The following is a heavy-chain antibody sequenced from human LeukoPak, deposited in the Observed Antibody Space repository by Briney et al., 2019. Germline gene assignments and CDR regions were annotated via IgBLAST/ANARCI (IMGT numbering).Heavy chain of an antibody. CDR2: ISSSSSYI. Sequence: PGGSLRLSCAASGFAFSSYSMNWVRQAPGKGLEWVSSISSSSSYIYYADSVKGRFTISRDNAKNSLYLQMNSLRAEDTAVYYCARDRDGYKDYWGQGTLVTVSS. CDR1: GFAFSSYS. CDR3: ARDRDGYKDY. J-gene: IGHJ4*02. V-gene: IGHV3-21*01. D-gene: IGHD5-24*01.